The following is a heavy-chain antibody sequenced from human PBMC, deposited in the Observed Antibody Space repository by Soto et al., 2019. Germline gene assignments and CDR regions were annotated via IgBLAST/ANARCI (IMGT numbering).Heavy chain of an antibody. CDR2: INHSGST. CDR1: GGSFSGYY. D-gene: IGHD3-9*01. J-gene: IGHJ4*02. V-gene: IGHV4-34*01. Sequence: SETLSLTCAVYGGSFSGYYWSWIRQPPGKGLEWIGEINHSGSTNYNPSLKSRVTISVDTSKNQFSLKLSSVTAADTAVYYCARIDDWLYPNFDYWGQGTLVTVSS. CDR3: ARIDDWLYPNFDY.